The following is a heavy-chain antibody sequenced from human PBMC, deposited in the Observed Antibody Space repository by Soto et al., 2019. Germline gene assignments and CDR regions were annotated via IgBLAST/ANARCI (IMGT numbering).Heavy chain of an antibody. CDR2: INAGNGNA. CDR3: ARGLGYSSSWQYFQH. Sequence: ASVKVSCKASGYTFTGYAMHWVRQAPGQRLEWMGWINAGNGNAKYSQKFQGRVTIARDTSASTAYMELSSLRSEDTAVYYCARGLGYSSSWQYFQHWGQGTLVTVSS. V-gene: IGHV1-3*01. D-gene: IGHD6-13*01. J-gene: IGHJ1*01. CDR1: GYTFTGYA.